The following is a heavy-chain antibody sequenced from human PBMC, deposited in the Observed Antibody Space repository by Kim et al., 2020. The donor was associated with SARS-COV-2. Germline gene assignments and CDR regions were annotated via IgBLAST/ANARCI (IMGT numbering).Heavy chain of an antibody. D-gene: IGHD1-26*01. CDR3: ARGAEWEADY. V-gene: IGHV3-7*01. CDR1: GFTFSNYW. J-gene: IGHJ4*02. Sequence: GGSLRLSCAASGFTFSNYWMNWVRQAPGKGLEWVANIKQDGSETNYLDSVKGRFTISRDNAKNSLDLHMSGLTAEDTAVYYCARGAEWEADYWVQGTLVT. CDR2: IKQDGSET.